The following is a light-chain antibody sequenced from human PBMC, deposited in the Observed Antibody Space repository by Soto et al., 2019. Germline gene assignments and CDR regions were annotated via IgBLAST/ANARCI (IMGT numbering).Light chain of an antibody. CDR3: QQSYSTPRT. CDR1: QSISNY. V-gene: IGKV1-39*01. CDR2: AAS. Sequence: IQMTQSPSSLSASVGDRVTITCRASQSISNYLNWYQQKPGKAPKLLIYAASSLQSGVPSRFSGSGSGKDFTLTISSLQPEDFATYYCQQSYSTPRTFGQGTKLDIK. J-gene: IGKJ1*01.